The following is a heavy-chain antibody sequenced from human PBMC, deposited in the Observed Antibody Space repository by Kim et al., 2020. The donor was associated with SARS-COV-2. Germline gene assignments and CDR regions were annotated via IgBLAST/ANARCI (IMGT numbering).Heavy chain of an antibody. J-gene: IGHJ6*02. CDR2: INHSGST. D-gene: IGHD6-13*01. V-gene: IGHV4-34*01. CDR1: GGSFSGYY. Sequence: SETLSLTCAVYGGSFSGYYWSWIRQPPGKGLEWIGEINHSGSTNYNPSLKSRVTISVDTSKNQFSLKLSSVTAADTAVYYCARVTTGYSSSWIDLYYYYGMDVWGQGTTVTVSS. CDR3: ARVTTGYSSSWIDLYYYYGMDV.